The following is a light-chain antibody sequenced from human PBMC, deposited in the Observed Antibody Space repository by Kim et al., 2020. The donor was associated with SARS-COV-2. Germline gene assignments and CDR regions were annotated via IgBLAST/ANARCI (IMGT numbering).Light chain of an antibody. CDR3: SSYTSSSPLDV. J-gene: IGLJ1*01. CDR2: DVS. CDR1: SSDVGGYNY. V-gene: IGLV2-14*03. Sequence: QSALTQPASVSGSPGQSITISCTGTSSDVGGYNYVSWYQQHPGKAPKLMIYDVSNRPSGVSNRFSGSKSGNTASLTISGLQAEDEADYYCSSYTSSSPLDVFGTGTQVTVL.